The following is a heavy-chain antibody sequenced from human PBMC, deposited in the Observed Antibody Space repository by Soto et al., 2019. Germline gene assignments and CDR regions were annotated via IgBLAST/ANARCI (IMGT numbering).Heavy chain of an antibody. V-gene: IGHV3-23*01. D-gene: IGHD2-15*01. CDR2: ISGSGGST. Sequence: PGGSLRLSCAASGFTFSSYAMSWVRQAPGKGLEWVSAISGSGGSTYYADSVKGRFTISRDNSKNTLYLQMNSLRAEDTAVYYYAKLGYCSGGSCYDWFDPWGQGTLVTVSS. J-gene: IGHJ5*02. CDR3: AKLGYCSGGSCYDWFDP. CDR1: GFTFSSYA.